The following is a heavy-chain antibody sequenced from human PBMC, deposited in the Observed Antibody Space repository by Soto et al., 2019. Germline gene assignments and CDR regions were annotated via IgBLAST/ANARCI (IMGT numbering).Heavy chain of an antibody. Sequence: GVSVKVSCKASGDTFTTYHINWVRQAPGQGLEWMGWMAPNSGDTGYAPKFQGRVSMTSNTSISTAYMELSTLRSEDTAIYYCAGVPTTRNYYAVDVWGQGTTVTVSS. CDR3: AGVPTTRNYYAVDV. J-gene: IGHJ6*02. CDR2: MAPNSGDT. V-gene: IGHV1-8*01. CDR1: GDTFTTYH. D-gene: IGHD4-17*01.